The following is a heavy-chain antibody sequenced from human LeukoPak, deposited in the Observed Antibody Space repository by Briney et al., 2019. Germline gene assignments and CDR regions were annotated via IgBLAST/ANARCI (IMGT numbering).Heavy chain of an antibody. Sequence: PSETLSLTCTVSGGSISSYYWSWIRQPAGKGLEWIGRIYTSGSTNYNPSLKSRVTMSVDTSKNQFSLKLSSVTAADTAVYYCAREKYYYDSSGYYNDYWGQGTLVTVSS. CDR3: AREKYYYDSSGYYNDY. J-gene: IGHJ4*02. D-gene: IGHD3-22*01. V-gene: IGHV4-4*07. CDR1: GGSISSYY. CDR2: IYTSGST.